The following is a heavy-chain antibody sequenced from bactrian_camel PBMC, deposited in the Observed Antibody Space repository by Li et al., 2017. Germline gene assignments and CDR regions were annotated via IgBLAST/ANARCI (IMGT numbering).Heavy chain of an antibody. CDR1: IYAYSRSC. J-gene: IGHJ4*01. CDR2: IDSRGSI. V-gene: IGHV3S53*01. D-gene: IGHD4*01. CDR3: AVYDAYAGRCSFREDVYDY. Sequence: QVQLVESGGGSVQAGGSLRLSCVDSIYAYSRSCMAWFRRAPGKQRETVATIDSRGSIYYTDSVRGRFTISRDNAQNTLYLQMTNLKPEDTAMYHCAVYDAYAGRCSFREDVYDYWGRGTQVTVS.